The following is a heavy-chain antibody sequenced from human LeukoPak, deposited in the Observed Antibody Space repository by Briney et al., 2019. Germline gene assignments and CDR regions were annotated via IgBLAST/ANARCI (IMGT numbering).Heavy chain of an antibody. V-gene: IGHV3-23*01. CDR1: GFTFSSYA. D-gene: IGHD6-6*01. Sequence: PGGSLRLSCAASGFTFSSYAMSWVRQAPGKGLEWVSAISGSGISTYYADSVKGRFTISRDNSKNTLYLQMNSLRAEDTAVYYCAKCDSSSLTEIDYWGQGTLVTVSS. CDR2: ISGSGIST. CDR3: AKCDSSSLTEIDY. J-gene: IGHJ4*02.